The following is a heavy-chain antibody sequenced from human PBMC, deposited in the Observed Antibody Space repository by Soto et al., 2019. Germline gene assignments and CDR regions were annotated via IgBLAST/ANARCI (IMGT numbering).Heavy chain of an antibody. CDR3: AKDLEESYLYYDFWSGHGPRFDP. CDR1: GFTFSSYA. D-gene: IGHD3-3*01. J-gene: IGHJ5*02. Sequence: GGSLRLSCAASGFTFSSYAMSWVRRAPGKGLEWVSVISGSGGSTYYADSVKGRFTISRDNSKNTLYLQMNSLRAEDTAVYYCAKDLEESYLYYDFWSGHGPRFDPWGQGTLVTVSS. CDR2: ISGSGGST. V-gene: IGHV3-23*01.